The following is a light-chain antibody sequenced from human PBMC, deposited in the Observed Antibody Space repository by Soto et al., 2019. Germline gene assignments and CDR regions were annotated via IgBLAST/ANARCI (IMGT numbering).Light chain of an antibody. V-gene: IGKV3D-15*01. CDR3: QHYYCWPYN. Sequence: EIVVTQSPGTLSVSPGERATLSCRASQSIGIKLVWFQQKPGHAPRLLIFAASTRAAAIPAKFSGSGSGTDFTLTISSVQSEDFAVYYCQHYYCWPYNFGQGTKLEIK. J-gene: IGKJ2*01. CDR2: AAS. CDR1: QSIGIK.